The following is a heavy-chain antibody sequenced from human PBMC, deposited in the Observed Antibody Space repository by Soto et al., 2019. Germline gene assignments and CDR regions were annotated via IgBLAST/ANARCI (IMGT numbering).Heavy chain of an antibody. Sequence: EVQLLESGGGLVQPGGSLTLSCAASGFIFANYAVTWVRQAPGKGLEWVSSISNSGVPYYADSVEGRFTISRDNSKNTLFLQMNSLRVDDTAVFYCAKKRGATGSWFFDIWGRGTLVTVSS. V-gene: IGHV3-23*01. D-gene: IGHD1-26*01. CDR2: ISNSGVP. J-gene: IGHJ2*01. CDR3: AKKRGATGSWFFDI. CDR1: GFIFANYA.